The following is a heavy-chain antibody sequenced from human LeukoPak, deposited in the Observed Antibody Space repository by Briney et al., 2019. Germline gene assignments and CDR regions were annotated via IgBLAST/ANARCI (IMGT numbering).Heavy chain of an antibody. J-gene: IGHJ4*02. Sequence: GESLRLSCAASGFSFGSYGLSWVRQAPGKGPQWVSYISGNGGTTHYADSVEGRFTISRDNAKNSLYLQMNSLRAEDTAVYYCAKIRRGSSWFLDYWGQGTLVTVSS. V-gene: IGHV3-48*04. CDR3: AKIRRGSSWFLDY. CDR2: ISGNGGTT. CDR1: GFSFGSYG. D-gene: IGHD6-13*01.